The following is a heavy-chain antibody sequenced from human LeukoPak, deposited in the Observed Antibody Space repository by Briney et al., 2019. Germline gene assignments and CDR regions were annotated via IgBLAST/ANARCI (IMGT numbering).Heavy chain of an antibody. D-gene: IGHD6-6*01. CDR3: ARGVEQLVFYYYYYGMDV. CDR2: INHSGST. CDR1: GGSFSGYY. J-gene: IGHJ6*02. Sequence: SETLPLTCAVYGGSFSGYYWSWIRQPPGKGLEWIGEINHSGSTNYNPSLKSRVTISVDTSKNQFSLKLSSVTAADTAVYYCARGVEQLVFYYYYYGMDVWGQGTTVTVSS. V-gene: IGHV4-34*01.